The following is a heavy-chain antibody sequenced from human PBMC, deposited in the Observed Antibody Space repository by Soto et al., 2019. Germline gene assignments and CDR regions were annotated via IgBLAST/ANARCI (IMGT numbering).Heavy chain of an antibody. V-gene: IGHV3-30*18. Sequence: VQRLESGGGLIQPGGSLGLSCAASGFTFSYGIHWLCQAPGKGLEWVAYISYDSSNKFYGDSVKGRFTISRDNSKNTQFLQMNSLRAEDTAVYYCAKLVIGYCSGNTCDDYWGQGTLVAVSS. CDR1: GFTFSYG. CDR3: AKLVIGYCSGNTCDDY. CDR2: ISYDSSNK. J-gene: IGHJ4*02. D-gene: IGHD2-15*01.